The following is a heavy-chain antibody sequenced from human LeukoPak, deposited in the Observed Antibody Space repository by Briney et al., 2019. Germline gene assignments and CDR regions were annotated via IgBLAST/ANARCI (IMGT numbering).Heavy chain of an antibody. V-gene: IGHV4-59*01. J-gene: IGHJ5*02. CDR1: GGSIRSYY. Sequence: PSETLSLTCTVSGGSIRSYYWSWIRQPPGKGLEWIGYIYYSGSAKYNPSLKSRVTISVDTSKNQFSLKLTSVTAADTAVYYCARGFGDWGLSWFDPWGQGTLVTVSS. CDR3: ARGFGDWGLSWFDP. D-gene: IGHD3-10*01. CDR2: IYYSGSA.